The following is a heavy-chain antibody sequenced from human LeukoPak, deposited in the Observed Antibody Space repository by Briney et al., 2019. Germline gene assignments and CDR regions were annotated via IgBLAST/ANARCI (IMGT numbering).Heavy chain of an antibody. J-gene: IGHJ4*02. CDR1: GYSFTSYW. Sequence: GESLKISCKGSGYSFTSYWIGWVRQMPGKGLEWMGIIYPGGSDTRYSPSFQGQVTISADKSISTAYLQWSSLKASDTAMYYCARRDDCSGGSCYSSFDYWGQGTLVTVSS. CDR3: ARRDDCSGGSCYSSFDY. CDR2: IYPGGSDT. V-gene: IGHV5-51*01. D-gene: IGHD2-15*01.